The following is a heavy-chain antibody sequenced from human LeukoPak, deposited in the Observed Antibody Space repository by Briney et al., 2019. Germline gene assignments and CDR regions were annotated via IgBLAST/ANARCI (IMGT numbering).Heavy chain of an antibody. CDR3: AREIYCSGGSCSAFDY. V-gene: IGHV3-23*01. J-gene: IGHJ4*02. D-gene: IGHD2-15*01. CDR2: ISGSGGST. Sequence: GGSLRLSCAASGFTFRSYAMSWVRQAPGKGLEWVSAISGSGGSTYYADSVKGRFTISRDNSKNTLYLQMNSLRAEDTAVYYCAREIYCSGGSCSAFDYWGQGTLVTVSS. CDR1: GFTFRSYA.